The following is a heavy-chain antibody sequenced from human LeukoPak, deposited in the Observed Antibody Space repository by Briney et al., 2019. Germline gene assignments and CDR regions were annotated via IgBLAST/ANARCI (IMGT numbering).Heavy chain of an antibody. J-gene: IGHJ5*02. Sequence: GGSLRLSCGASGFTVNSNYMAWVRQAPGKGLEWVALIYSGGSTHYSDSVRGRFTISRHNSNNTLYPQMRSLRPDDTAVCYCARDLRSCSGGECYEYKWFDPWGQGTLVTVSS. CDR3: ARDLRSCSGGECYEYKWFDP. CDR1: GFTVNSNY. CDR2: IYSGGST. D-gene: IGHD2-21*01. V-gene: IGHV3-53*04.